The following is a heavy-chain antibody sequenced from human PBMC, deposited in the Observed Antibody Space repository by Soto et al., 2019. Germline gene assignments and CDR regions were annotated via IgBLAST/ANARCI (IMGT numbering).Heavy chain of an antibody. J-gene: IGHJ6*02. D-gene: IGHD5-12*01. Sequence: VGSLRLSCAASGFTFSNYNMVWVRQAPGKGLEWVSPISGSGSDIYYADSLKGRVSISRDNAKNTAYLQMDSLRADDTAVYFCAREPGGYDLFYSGLDVWGQGTTVTVSS. V-gene: IGHV3-21*06. CDR1: GFTFSNYN. CDR2: ISGSGSDI. CDR3: AREPGGYDLFYSGLDV.